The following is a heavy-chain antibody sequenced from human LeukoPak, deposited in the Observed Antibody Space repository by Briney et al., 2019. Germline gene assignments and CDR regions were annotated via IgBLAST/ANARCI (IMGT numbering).Heavy chain of an antibody. D-gene: IGHD7-27*01. Sequence: SETLSLTCTVSGGSISSSSHFWGWVRQPPGKGLEWIGNIYYSGSTYYNPSLKSRVTISVDTSKNQFSLKLSSVTAADTAVYYCARRTGDVSAFDIWGQGTMVTVSS. J-gene: IGHJ3*02. CDR2: IYYSGST. CDR1: GGSISSSSHF. V-gene: IGHV4-39*01. CDR3: ARRTGDVSAFDI.